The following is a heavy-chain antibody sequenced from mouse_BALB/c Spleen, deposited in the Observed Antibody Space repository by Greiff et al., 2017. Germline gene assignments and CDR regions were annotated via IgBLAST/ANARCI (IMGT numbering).Heavy chain of an antibody. Sequence: VMLVESGPGLVAPSQSLSITCTVSGFSLTSYGVHWVRQPPGTGLEWLGVIWAGGSTNYNSALMSRLSISKDNSKSQVFLKMNSLQTDDTAMYYCARLRYPGAMDDWGQGTSVTVSS. J-gene: IGHJ4*01. CDR1: GFSLTSYG. CDR3: ARLRYPGAMDD. V-gene: IGHV2-9*02. D-gene: IGHD1-1*01. CDR2: IWAGGST.